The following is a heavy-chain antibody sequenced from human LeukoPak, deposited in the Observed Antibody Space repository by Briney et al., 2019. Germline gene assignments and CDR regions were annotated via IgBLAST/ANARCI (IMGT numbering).Heavy chain of an antibody. Sequence: GGSLRLSCAASGFTVSSNYMSWVRQAPGKGLEWVSVIYSGGRTYYADSVKGRFTISRDNSKNTLYLQMNSLRAEDTAVYYCARDGKDSGSSRAFDIWGQGTMVTVSS. J-gene: IGHJ3*02. V-gene: IGHV3-66*01. CDR2: IYSGGRT. D-gene: IGHD1-26*01. CDR1: GFTVSSNY. CDR3: ARDGKDSGSSRAFDI.